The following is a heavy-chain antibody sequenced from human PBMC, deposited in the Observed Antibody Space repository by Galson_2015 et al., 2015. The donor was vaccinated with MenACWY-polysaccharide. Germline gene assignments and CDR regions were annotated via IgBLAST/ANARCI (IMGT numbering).Heavy chain of an antibody. Sequence: SVKVSCKASGYTFTSYDINWVRQATGQGLEWMGWMNPNSGNTGYVQKFQGRVTMTRNTSISTAYTELSSLRSEDTAVYYCASVRWDSSGYYYDYFDYWGQGTLVTVSS. CDR2: MNPNSGNT. CDR3: ASVRWDSSGYYYDYFDY. CDR1: GYTFTSYD. J-gene: IGHJ4*02. V-gene: IGHV1-8*01. D-gene: IGHD3-22*01.